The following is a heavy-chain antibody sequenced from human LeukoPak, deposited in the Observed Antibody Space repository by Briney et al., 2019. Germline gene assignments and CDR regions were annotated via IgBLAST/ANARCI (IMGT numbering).Heavy chain of an antibody. Sequence: GGSLRLSCGASGFTFSSYWMSWVRQAPGKGLEWVANINQDGREKYYVDSVKGRFTISRDNAKNSLYLQMNSLRAEDTAVYYCARGFRGWYAEGFDYWGQGTVVTVSS. CDR2: INQDGREK. J-gene: IGHJ4*02. CDR3: ARGFRGWYAEGFDY. D-gene: IGHD6-19*01. CDR1: GFTFSSYW. V-gene: IGHV3-7*01.